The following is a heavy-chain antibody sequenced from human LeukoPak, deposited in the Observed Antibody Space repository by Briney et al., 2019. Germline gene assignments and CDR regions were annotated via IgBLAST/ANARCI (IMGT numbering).Heavy chain of an antibody. V-gene: IGHV3-23*01. CDR1: GFTFRNFA. CDR2: VTGNGGRT. Sequence: GGSLRLSCSASGFTFRNFAMTWVRLAPGKGLEWVAAVTGNGGRTYYADSVKGRFTISRDNSNDTLFLHMSSLRVEDSATYYCAKDHPIVGGPDYYWGQGILVTVSS. D-gene: IGHD2/OR15-2a*01. J-gene: IGHJ4*02. CDR3: AKDHPIVGGPDYY.